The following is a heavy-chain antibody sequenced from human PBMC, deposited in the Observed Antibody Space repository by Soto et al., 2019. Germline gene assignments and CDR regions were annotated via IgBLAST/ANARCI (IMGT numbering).Heavy chain of an antibody. Sequence: PGGSLRLSCAASGFTVSSNYMSWVRQAPGKGLEWVAVISYDGSNKYYADSVKGRFTISRDNSKNTLYLQMNSLRAEDTAVCYCAKEYSYGSTLDYWGQGTLVTVSS. D-gene: IGHD5-18*01. CDR1: GFTVSSNY. CDR3: AKEYSYGSTLDY. V-gene: IGHV3-30*18. CDR2: ISYDGSNK. J-gene: IGHJ4*02.